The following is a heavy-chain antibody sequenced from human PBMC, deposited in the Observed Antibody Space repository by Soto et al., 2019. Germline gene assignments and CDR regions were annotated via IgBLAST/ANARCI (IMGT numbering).Heavy chain of an antibody. Sequence: ASVKVSCKASGYTFTGHYIHWVRQAPEQGPEWMGEIGPESGATRYAQRFQGRVTMTRDMSITTVYMELNNLSPDDTAVYYCGRAGIAYCSSTTCYLYYYVMDVWGRGTTVTVSS. CDR1: GYTFTGHY. CDR3: GRAGIAYCSSTTCYLYYYVMDV. V-gene: IGHV1-2*02. J-gene: IGHJ6*02. CDR2: IGPESGAT. D-gene: IGHD2-2*01.